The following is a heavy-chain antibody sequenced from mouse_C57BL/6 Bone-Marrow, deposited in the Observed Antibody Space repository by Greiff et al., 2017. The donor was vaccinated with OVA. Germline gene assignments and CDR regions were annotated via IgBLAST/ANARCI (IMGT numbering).Heavy chain of an antibody. V-gene: IGHV5-17*01. CDR1: GFTFSDYG. Sequence: EVQLVESGGGLVKPGGSLKLSCAASGFTFSDYGMHWVRQAPEKGLEWVAYISSGSSTIYYADTVKGRFTISRDNAKNTLFLQMTSLRSEDTAMYYCARDTRVVATPAYWGQGTLVTVSA. CDR2: ISSGSSTI. CDR3: ARDTRVVATPAY. J-gene: IGHJ3*01. D-gene: IGHD1-1*01.